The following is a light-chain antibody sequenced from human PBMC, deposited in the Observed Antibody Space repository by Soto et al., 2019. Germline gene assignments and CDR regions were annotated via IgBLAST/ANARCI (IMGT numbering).Light chain of an antibody. J-gene: IGKJ1*01. CDR1: QSVRSN. V-gene: IGKV3-15*01. Sequence: EIVLTQSPATLSVSPGERATLSCSASQSVRSNLAWYQQKPGQAPRLLIFDASTRATGTPARFSGSGSGTEFTLTISSLQSEDFAVYYCQHYNEWPPWTFGQGTKVDIK. CDR3: QHYNEWPPWT. CDR2: DAS.